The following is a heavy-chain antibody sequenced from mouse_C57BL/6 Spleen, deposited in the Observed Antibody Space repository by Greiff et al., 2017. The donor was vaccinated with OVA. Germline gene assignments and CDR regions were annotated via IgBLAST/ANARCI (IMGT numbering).Heavy chain of an antibody. CDR3: ARGPFAY. V-gene: IGHV1-54*01. Sequence: QVQLQQSGAELVRPGTSVKVSCKASGYAFTNYLIEWVKQRPGQGLEWIGVINPGSGGTNYKEKFKGKATLTADKSSSTAYMQLSSLTSEDSAVYFCARGPFAYWGQGTLVTVSA. CDR1: GYAFTNYL. CDR2: INPGSGGT. J-gene: IGHJ3*01.